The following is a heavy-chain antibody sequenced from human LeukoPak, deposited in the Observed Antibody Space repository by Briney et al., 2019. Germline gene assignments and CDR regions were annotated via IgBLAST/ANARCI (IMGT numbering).Heavy chain of an antibody. CDR3: APYSSAWYAFQY. CDR2: ISSSSSYI. D-gene: IGHD6-13*01. J-gene: IGHJ1*01. CDR1: GFTFNTYS. V-gene: IGHV3-21*01. Sequence: PGGSLRLXCVASGFTFNTYSMNWVRQAPGKGLESVSSISSSSSYIYYADSVKGRFTISRDNAKNSLYLQMNSLRVEDTAVYYCAPYSSAWYAFQYWGQGTLVTVSS.